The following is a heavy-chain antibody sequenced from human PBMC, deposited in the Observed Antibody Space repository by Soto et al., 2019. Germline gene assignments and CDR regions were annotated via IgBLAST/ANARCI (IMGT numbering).Heavy chain of an antibody. CDR2: ISYDGSNK. V-gene: IGHV3-30*18. CDR1: GFTFSSYG. Sequence: WSLRLSCAASGFTFSSYGMHWVRQAPGKGLEWVAVISYDGSNKYYADSVKGRFTISGDNSKNTLYLQMNSLRAEDTAVYYCAKDRGDYIYYYYGMDVWGQGTTVTVSS. J-gene: IGHJ6*02. CDR3: AKDRGDYIYYYYGMDV. D-gene: IGHD4-17*01.